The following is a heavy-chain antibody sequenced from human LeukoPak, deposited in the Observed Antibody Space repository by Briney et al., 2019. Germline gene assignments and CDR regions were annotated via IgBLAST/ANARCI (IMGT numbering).Heavy chain of an antibody. V-gene: IGHV3-9*01. J-gene: IGHJ6*02. CDR1: GFTFDDYA. Sequence: GGSLRLSCAASGFTFDDYAMHWVRQAPGKGLEWVSGISWNSGSIGYADSVKGRFTISRDNAKNSLYLQMNSLRAEDTALYYFGKSMGGGMGYYYYGMDVWGQGTTVTVSS. CDR3: GKSMGGGMGYYYYGMDV. D-gene: IGHD3-16*01. CDR2: ISWNSGSI.